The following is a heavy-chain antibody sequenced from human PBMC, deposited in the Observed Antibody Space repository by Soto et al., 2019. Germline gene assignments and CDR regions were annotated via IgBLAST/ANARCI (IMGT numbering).Heavy chain of an antibody. V-gene: IGHV4-61*01. CDR3: ARARNRYFDY. Sequence: QVHLQESGPGLVRPSESLSLTCNVSGGSMSTGSYFWSWVRQPPGKGLEWIGYVFRSGSINYSPAFKSRVTISIDTSKNQFYLMLKSVTAADTAVYFCARARNRYFDYWGQGALVTVSS. CDR1: GGSMSTGSYF. CDR2: VFRSGSI. D-gene: IGHD1-1*01. J-gene: IGHJ4*02.